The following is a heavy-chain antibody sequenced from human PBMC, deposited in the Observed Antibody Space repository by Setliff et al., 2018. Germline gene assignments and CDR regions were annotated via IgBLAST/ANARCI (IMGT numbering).Heavy chain of an antibody. CDR1: GYTFTGYY. D-gene: IGHD3-3*01. CDR2: INPSSGAT. Sequence: ASVKVSCKASGYTFTGYYMYWVRQAPGQGLEWMGRINPSSGATIYAQKFQGRVTITADKSTSTAYMELSSLRSEDTAVYYCARDTFGRGLNYYYYYMDVWGKGTTVTVSS. CDR3: ARDTFGRGLNYYYYYMDV. J-gene: IGHJ6*03. V-gene: IGHV1-2*06.